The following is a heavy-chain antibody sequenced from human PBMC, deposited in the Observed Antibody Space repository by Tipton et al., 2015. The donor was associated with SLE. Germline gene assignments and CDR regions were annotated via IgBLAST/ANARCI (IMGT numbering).Heavy chain of an antibody. J-gene: IGHJ4*02. CDR2: IYYSGST. Sequence: TLSLTCTVSGGSISSYYWSWIRQPPGKGLEWIGYIYYSGSTNYNPSLKSRVTISVDTSKNQFSLKLSSVTAADTAVYYCARGYSSGWYDYWGQGTLVTVSS. CDR3: ARGYSSGWYDY. V-gene: IGHV4-59*12. CDR1: GGSISSYY. D-gene: IGHD6-19*01.